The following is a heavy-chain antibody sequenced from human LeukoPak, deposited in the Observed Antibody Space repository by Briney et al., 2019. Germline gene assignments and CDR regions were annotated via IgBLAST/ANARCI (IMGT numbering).Heavy chain of an antibody. J-gene: IGHJ4*02. Sequence: PSETLSLTCTVSGGSISSSSYYWGWIRQPPGKGLEWIGSIYYSGSTYYNPSLKSRVTISVDTSKNQFSLKLSSVTAADTAVYYCARGSRDTIFGVVIPWFDYWGQGTLVTVSS. CDR2: IYYSGST. CDR1: GGSISSSSYY. V-gene: IGHV4-39*01. D-gene: IGHD3-3*01. CDR3: ARGSRDTIFGVVIPWFDY.